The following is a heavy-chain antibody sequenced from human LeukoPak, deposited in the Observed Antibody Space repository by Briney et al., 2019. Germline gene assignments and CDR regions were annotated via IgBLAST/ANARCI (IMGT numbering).Heavy chain of an antibody. D-gene: IGHD3-10*01. J-gene: IGHJ5*02. Sequence: GGSPRLSCTVSGFTVTSTHMDWVRQAPGKGPEWVALIYDGGGTVYADSVKGRFTISRDNSKNMVYLQMNSLRPEDSAMYYCARDRAGRRSSWVEFDLWGQGTLVTVSS. V-gene: IGHV3-53*05. CDR1: GFTVTSTH. CDR2: IYDGGGT. CDR3: ARDRAGRRSSWVEFDL.